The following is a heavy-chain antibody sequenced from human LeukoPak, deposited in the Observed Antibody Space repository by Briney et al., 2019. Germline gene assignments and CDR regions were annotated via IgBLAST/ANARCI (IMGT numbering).Heavy chain of an antibody. Sequence: PSETLSLTCTVSGGSISSSSYYWGWIRQPPGMGLEYIGNIYYSGSTYYNPSLKSRVTISVDTSKNQFSLKLSSVTAADTAVYYCASYVRGYSYGYDFDYWGQGTLVTVSS. CDR2: IYYSGST. D-gene: IGHD5-18*01. CDR1: GGSISSSSYY. J-gene: IGHJ4*02. CDR3: ASYVRGYSYGYDFDY. V-gene: IGHV4-39*01.